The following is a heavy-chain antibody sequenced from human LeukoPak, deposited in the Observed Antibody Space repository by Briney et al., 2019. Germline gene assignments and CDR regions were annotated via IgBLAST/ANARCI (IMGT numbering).Heavy chain of an antibody. Sequence: PGGSLRLSCAASGFTLDDFGMTWVRQAPGKGLEWVSGINWNGADTGYGDSVKGRFTISRDNAKNSLYLQMNSLRAGDTAFYYCARDSIGSRYFDFWGQGTLVTVSS. J-gene: IGHJ4*02. CDR1: GFTLDDFG. V-gene: IGHV3-20*04. CDR3: ARDSIGSRYFDF. CDR2: INWNGADT. D-gene: IGHD2/OR15-2a*01.